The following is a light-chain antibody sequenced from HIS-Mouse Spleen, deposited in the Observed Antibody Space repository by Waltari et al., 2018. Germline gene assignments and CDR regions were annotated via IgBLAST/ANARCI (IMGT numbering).Light chain of an antibody. CDR3: SSYTSSSTYV. CDR2: DVS. J-gene: IGLJ1*01. Sequence: QSALTQPASVSGSPGQSITISCTGTSSDVGGYNYVSWYQQHPGKAPKLMSYDVSNRPSWVSNRFSASKSGNTASLTISGLQAEDEADYYCSSYTSSSTYVFGTGTKVTVL. CDR1: SSDVGGYNY. V-gene: IGLV2-14*03.